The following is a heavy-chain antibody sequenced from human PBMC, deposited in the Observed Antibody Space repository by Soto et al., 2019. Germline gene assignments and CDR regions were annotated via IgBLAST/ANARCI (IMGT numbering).Heavy chain of an antibody. CDR1: GGTFSSYA. V-gene: IGHV1-69*13. CDR3: ARDLGPSTIDYCSSTSCWDASLQMDV. CDR2: IIPIFGTA. J-gene: IGHJ6*02. Sequence: SVTVSCTASGGTFSSYAISWVRQAPGQGLEWMGGIIPIFGTANYAQKFQGRVTITADESTSTAYMELSSLRSEDTAVYYCARDLGPSTIDYCSSTSCWDASLQMDVWGQGTTVTVSS. D-gene: IGHD2-2*01.